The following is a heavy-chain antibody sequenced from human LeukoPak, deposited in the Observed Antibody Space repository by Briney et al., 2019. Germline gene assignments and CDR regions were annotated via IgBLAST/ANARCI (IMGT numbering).Heavy chain of an antibody. CDR3: AKDDSSGGY. D-gene: IGHD3-22*01. V-gene: IGHV3-9*01. Sequence: GGSLRLSCAASGFTFDDYAMHWVRQAPGKGLEWVSGISWNSGSIGYADSVKGRFTISRDNAKNSLYLQMNSLRAEDTALYYCAKDDSSGGYWSQGTLVTVSS. CDR2: ISWNSGSI. CDR1: GFTFDDYA. J-gene: IGHJ4*02.